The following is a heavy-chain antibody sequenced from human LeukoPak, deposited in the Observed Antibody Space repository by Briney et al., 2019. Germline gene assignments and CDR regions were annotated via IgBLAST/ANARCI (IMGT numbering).Heavy chain of an antibody. CDR1: GGSINSRGYY. J-gene: IGHJ4*02. CDR3: AGPHPYYYDSSGLQSEDDY. Sequence: NASETLSLTCTVSGGSINSRGYYWGWIRQTPGKGLEWVGSIYYSGSTFYNPSLKSRLIISVDTSKNQFSLKLSSVTAADTAVYYCAGPHPYYYDSSGLQSEDDYWGQGTLVTVSS. D-gene: IGHD3-22*01. CDR2: IYYSGST. V-gene: IGHV4-39*01.